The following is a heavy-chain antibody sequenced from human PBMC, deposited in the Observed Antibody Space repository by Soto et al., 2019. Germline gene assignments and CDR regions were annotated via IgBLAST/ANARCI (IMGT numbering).Heavy chain of an antibody. D-gene: IGHD2-21*01. V-gene: IGHV1-2*02. CDR1: GSTFTDHY. Sequence: ASVKVSCKASGSTFTDHYIHLLRQAPGQSLEWMGWINPYSGGTHFARKFQDRVTMARDTSVSTAYMELSSLKSDDTAVYYCARPKYGETYFDSWGQGTVVTVSS. J-gene: IGHJ4*02. CDR2: INPYSGGT. CDR3: ARPKYGETYFDS.